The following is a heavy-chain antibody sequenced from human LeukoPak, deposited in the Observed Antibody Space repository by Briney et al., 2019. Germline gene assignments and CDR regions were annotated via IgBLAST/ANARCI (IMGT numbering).Heavy chain of an antibody. J-gene: IGHJ4*02. CDR3: ARDNPAGGFDY. Sequence: SVTVSCKASGGTFCSYAISWVRQAPGQGLEWMGGIIPIFGTANYAQKFQGRVTITADESTSTAYMELSSLRSEDTAVYYCARDNPAGGFDYWGQGTLVTVSS. CDR1: GGTFCSYA. CDR2: IIPIFGTA. D-gene: IGHD3-16*01. V-gene: IGHV1-69*13.